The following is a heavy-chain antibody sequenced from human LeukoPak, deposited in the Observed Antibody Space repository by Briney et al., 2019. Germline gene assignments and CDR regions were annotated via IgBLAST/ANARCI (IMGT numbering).Heavy chain of an antibody. CDR3: AKDLEYYYSFACDI. V-gene: IGHV3-23*01. D-gene: IGHD3-10*01. Sequence: AGGSLRLSCAAAGFTFNNYGVNWIRQAPGKGLDWVSGISGNGDTRYYADSVKGRFTISRDNSKNTLFMQMNSLTAKDTAMYYCAKDLEYYYSFACDIWGQGTMVTISS. CDR2: ISGNGDTR. J-gene: IGHJ3*02. CDR1: GFTFNNYG.